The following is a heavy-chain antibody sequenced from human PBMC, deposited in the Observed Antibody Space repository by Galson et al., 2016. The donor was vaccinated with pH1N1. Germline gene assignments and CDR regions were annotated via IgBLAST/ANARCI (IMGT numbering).Heavy chain of an antibody. J-gene: IGHJ4*02. Sequence: SVKVSCKASGGTFGSYGINWVRQAPGQGLEWMGGIIPILNTVKYAQNFQGRVTITADESTTTAYMELSSLRSEDTAVYYCAGSVVVVAPCDYWGQGTLVTVSS. CDR2: IIPILNTV. CDR3: AGSVVVVAPCDY. D-gene: IGHD2-15*01. CDR1: GGTFGSYG. V-gene: IGHV1-69*13.